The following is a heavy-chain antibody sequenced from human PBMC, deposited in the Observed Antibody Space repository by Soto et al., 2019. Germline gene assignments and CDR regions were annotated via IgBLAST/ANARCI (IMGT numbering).Heavy chain of an antibody. CDR2: IIPIFGTA. J-gene: IGHJ4*02. Sequence: QGQLVQSGAAGKKPGSSVKVSCKASGGTFSSYAISWVRQAPGHGLEWMVGIIPIFGTANHAQRFQGRVTITADESTSTAYMELSSLRSEDTAVYYCAREENIVATTDPYFAYWGQVTLVTVSS. CDR1: GGTFSSYA. CDR3: AREENIVATTDPYFAY. D-gene: IGHD5-12*01. V-gene: IGHV1-69*01.